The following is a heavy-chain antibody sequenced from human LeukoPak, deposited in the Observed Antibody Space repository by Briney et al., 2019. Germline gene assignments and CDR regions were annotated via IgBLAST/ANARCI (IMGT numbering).Heavy chain of an antibody. CDR3: AREPQGGDHAFDI. V-gene: IGHV4-59*01. CDR2: IYYSGST. J-gene: IGHJ3*02. D-gene: IGHD4-17*01. Sequence: SETLSLTCTVSGASMSNYYWSWIRQPPGKGLEWIGYIYYSGSTNYNPSLKSRVTISVDTSKNQFSLKLSSVTAADTTVYYCAREPQGGDHAFDIWGQGTMVTVSS. CDR1: GASMSNYY.